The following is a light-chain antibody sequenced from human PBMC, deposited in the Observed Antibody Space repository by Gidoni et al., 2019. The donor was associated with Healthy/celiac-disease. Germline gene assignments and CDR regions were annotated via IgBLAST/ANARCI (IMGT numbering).Light chain of an antibody. Sequence: DIQMTQSPSTLSASVGDRVTITCRASQSISSWLAWYQQKPGKAPKLLIYKASSLESGVPSRFSGSGSGTEFTLTISSLQPDDFATYYCQQYNSYPYTSGQXTKLEIK. V-gene: IGKV1-5*03. CDR1: QSISSW. CDR3: QQYNSYPYT. J-gene: IGKJ2*01. CDR2: KAS.